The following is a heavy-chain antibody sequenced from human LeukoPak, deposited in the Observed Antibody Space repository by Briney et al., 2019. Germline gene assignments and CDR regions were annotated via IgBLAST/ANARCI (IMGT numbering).Heavy chain of an antibody. CDR2: INHSGST. D-gene: IGHD4-23*01. CDR3: ARELGATVVNYGMDV. Sequence: SETLSLTCAVYGGSFSGYYWSWIRQPPGKGLEWIGEINHSGSTNYNPSLKSRVTISVDTSKNQLSLKLTSMTAADTAVYYCARELGATVVNYGMDVWGQGTTVTVSS. CDR1: GGSFSGYY. V-gene: IGHV4-34*01. J-gene: IGHJ6*02.